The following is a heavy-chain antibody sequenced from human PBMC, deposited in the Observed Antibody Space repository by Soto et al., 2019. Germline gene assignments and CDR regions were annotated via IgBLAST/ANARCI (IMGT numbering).Heavy chain of an antibody. CDR3: ARQGEWLGKLWRAFDI. Sequence: PGESLKISCKGSGYSFSSYWMSWVRQMPGKGLEWMWRIYPSDSSIKYSPSFQGHVTISADKSLRTVYLQWSSLTASDSAIYYCARQGEWLGKLWRAFDIWGQGTMVTVSS. J-gene: IGHJ3*02. V-gene: IGHV5-10-1*01. CDR1: GYSFSSYW. D-gene: IGHD3-10*01. CDR2: IYPSDSSI.